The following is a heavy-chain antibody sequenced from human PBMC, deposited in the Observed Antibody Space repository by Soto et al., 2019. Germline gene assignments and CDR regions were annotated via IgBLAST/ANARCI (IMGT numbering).Heavy chain of an antibody. D-gene: IGHD5-12*01. CDR2: IYYSGST. CDR1: NGSISSGDYY. Sequence: QVQLQESGPGLVKPSQTLSLTCTVSNGSISSGDYYWSWIRQPPGKGLEWIGYIYYSGSTYYNPSPKSRVITSLATPKNQFSLKLSSVTAADTAVYYCARGGWGDPHLFDYWGQGTLVTVSS. CDR3: ARGGWGDPHLFDY. V-gene: IGHV4-30-4*01. J-gene: IGHJ4*02.